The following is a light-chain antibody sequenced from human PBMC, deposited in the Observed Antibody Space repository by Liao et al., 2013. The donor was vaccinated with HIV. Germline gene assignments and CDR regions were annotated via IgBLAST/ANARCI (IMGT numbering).Light chain of an antibody. V-gene: IGLV3-1*01. Sequence: SYELTQTPSVSVSPGQTASITCSGDKLGDKYASWYQQKPGQSPVLVIYEDTKRPSGIPERFSGSNSGNTATLTISGTQAMDEADYYCLAWDSSTAYVFGTGTKVTVL. CDR3: LAWDSSTAYV. J-gene: IGLJ1*01. CDR2: EDT. CDR1: KLGDKY.